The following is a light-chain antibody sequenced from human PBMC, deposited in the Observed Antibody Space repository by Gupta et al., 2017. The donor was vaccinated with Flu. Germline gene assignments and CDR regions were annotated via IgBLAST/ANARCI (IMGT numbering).Light chain of an antibody. CDR2: DAV. V-gene: IGKV3-11*01. J-gene: IGKJ4*01. CDR3: LQGANWPVT. CDR1: QSVTTY. Sequence: EIVLTQSPATLSLSPGERATLSCMASQSVTTYLAWYQQRPGQAPRLLIYDAVNRATGAPARFSGSGSGTDFTLTIGRLEPEDFAVYFCLQGANWPVTFGRGTKVEIK.